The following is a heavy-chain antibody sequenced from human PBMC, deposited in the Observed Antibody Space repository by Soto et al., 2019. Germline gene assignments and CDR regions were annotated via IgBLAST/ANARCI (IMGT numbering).Heavy chain of an antibody. Sequence: EVQLLESGGGLVQPGGSLRLSCAASGFTFSSYAMSWVRQAPGKGLEWVSAISGSGGSTYYADSVKGRFTISRDNSKNTLYLQMNSLRAEDTAVYYWSKASGLYCSGGSCYFFGYWGQGPLVTVSS. CDR2: ISGSGGST. V-gene: IGHV3-23*01. D-gene: IGHD2-15*01. CDR3: SKASGLYCSGGSCYFFGY. J-gene: IGHJ4*02. CDR1: GFTFSSYA.